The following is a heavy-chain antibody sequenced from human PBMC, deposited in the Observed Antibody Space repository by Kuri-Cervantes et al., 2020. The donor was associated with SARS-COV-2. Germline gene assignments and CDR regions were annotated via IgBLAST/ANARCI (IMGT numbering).Heavy chain of an antibody. D-gene: IGHD3-3*01. J-gene: IGHJ6*03. Sequence: ASVKVSCKASGYTFTNNDVNWLRQASGQGLEWMGWMNPDTGNAGYAQKFQGRVTMTRITSISTAYMELSSLRSEDTAVYYCALESHSPYYMDVWGKGTTVTVSS. CDR3: ALESHSPYYMDV. V-gene: IGHV1-8*02. CDR2: MNPDTGNA. CDR1: GYTFTNND.